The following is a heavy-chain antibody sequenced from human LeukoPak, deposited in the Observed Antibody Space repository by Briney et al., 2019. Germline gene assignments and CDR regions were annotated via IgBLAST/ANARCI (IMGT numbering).Heavy chain of an antibody. V-gene: IGHV4-59*01. CDR1: GITPFH. D-gene: IGHD3-10*01. J-gene: IGHJ4*02. Sequence: SETLSLTCSVSGITPFHWSWIRQTPGKGLEWIGHITFTGNTNYNPSLKSRVTISLGTSNNQFSLELKAVTAADTAVYYCARFGAYYFDYWGQGTLVTVSS. CDR2: ITFTGNT. CDR3: ARFGAYYFDY.